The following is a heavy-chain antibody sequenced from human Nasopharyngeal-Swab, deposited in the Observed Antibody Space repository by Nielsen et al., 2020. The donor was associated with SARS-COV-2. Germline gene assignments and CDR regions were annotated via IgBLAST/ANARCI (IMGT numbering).Heavy chain of an antibody. V-gene: IGHV3-49*04. CDR1: GFTFGGYA. CDR3: TREYYDSSGYYYIWGDY. J-gene: IGHJ4*02. CDR2: IRSKAYGGTT. Sequence: GGSLGLSCTASGFTFGGYAMSWVRQAPGKGLEWVGFIRSKAYGGTTEYAASVKGRFTISRDDSKSIAYLQMNSLKTEDTAVYYCTREYYDSSGYYYIWGDYWGQGTLVTVSS. D-gene: IGHD3-22*01.